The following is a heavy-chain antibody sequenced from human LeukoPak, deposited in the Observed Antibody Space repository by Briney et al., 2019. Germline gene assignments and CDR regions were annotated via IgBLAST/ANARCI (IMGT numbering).Heavy chain of an antibody. Sequence: GGSLRLSCAASGFTFRTYAMHWVRQAPGKGMEWVAFIWPDGSKKFYADSVKGRFTISRDKSNHTLYLQMNSLRPEDTALYFCAKISSSAEPNFDYWGQGILLTVSS. CDR2: IWPDGSKK. CDR1: GFTFRTYA. D-gene: IGHD1-14*01. J-gene: IGHJ4*02. CDR3: AKISSSAEPNFDY. V-gene: IGHV3-30*02.